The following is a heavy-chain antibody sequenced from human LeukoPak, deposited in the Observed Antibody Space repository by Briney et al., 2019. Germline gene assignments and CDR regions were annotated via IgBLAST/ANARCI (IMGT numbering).Heavy chain of an antibody. CDR2: MEEYGSYI. CDR3: ARRGFHDYSGFDY. J-gene: IGHJ4*02. Sequence: GGSLRLSCVVSGFDFSGFSMSWVRQAPGKGLEWVAIMEEYGSYIFYVDSVKGRFIISRDNARNSLYLQMNNLRAEDTAVYYCARRGFHDYSGFDYWGQGTLVTVSS. D-gene: IGHD1-26*01. CDR1: GFDFSGFS. V-gene: IGHV3-7*01.